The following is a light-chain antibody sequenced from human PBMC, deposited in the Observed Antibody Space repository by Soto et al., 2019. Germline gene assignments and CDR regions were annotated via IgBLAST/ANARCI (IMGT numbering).Light chain of an antibody. CDR2: GAS. CDR3: QQTNTFLPLT. J-gene: IGKJ4*01. Sequence: DIQMTQSPSSVSASVGDRVTITCWASQGISNWLAWYQQQPGKAPKLLIYGASSLQSRVPSRFSGGGSGTHFTLIISSLQPEDFATYYCQQTNTFLPLTFGGGTKVEI. CDR1: QGISNW. V-gene: IGKV1-12*01.